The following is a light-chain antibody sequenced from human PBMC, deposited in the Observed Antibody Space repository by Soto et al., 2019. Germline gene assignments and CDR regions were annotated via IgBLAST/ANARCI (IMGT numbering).Light chain of an antibody. V-gene: IGKV3-20*01. CDR3: HHYGDTPRT. CDR2: GAS. CDR1: QSVSSY. Sequence: EIVLTQSPGTLSLSPGERATLSCRASQSVSSYLAWYQQKPGQAPRLLMYGASSRATGIPDRFSGSGSGTDFTLTISRLEPEDFAVYYCHHYGDTPRTFGQGTKVDIK. J-gene: IGKJ1*01.